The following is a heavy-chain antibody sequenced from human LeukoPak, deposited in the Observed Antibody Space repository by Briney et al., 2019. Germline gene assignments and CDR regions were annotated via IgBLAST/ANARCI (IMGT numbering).Heavy chain of an antibody. CDR1: GGSFSGYY. V-gene: IGHV4-34*01. D-gene: IGHD1-26*01. J-gene: IGHJ1*01. Sequence: SETLSLTCAVYGGSFSGYYWSWIRQPPGKGLEWIGEINHSGSTNYNPSLKSRVTISVDTSKNQFSLKLSSVTAADTAVYYCARGVGSNGPLPTEYFQHWGQGTLVTVSS. CDR2: INHSGST. CDR3: ARGVGSNGPLPTEYFQH.